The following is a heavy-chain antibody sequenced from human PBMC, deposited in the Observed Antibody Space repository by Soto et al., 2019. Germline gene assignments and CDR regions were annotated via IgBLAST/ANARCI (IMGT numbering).Heavy chain of an antibody. V-gene: IGHV3-74*01. CDR3: VRDSHGDY. CDR1: GFTFSNYW. CDR2: IDNDGPT. Sequence: EVQLVESGGGLVQPGGSLRLSCAGSGFTFSNYWMHWVRQAPGKGLEWVPRIDNDGPTDYADSVRGRFTISRDNAENTLYLQMNSLRPEDTAVYYCVRDSHGDYWGQGTLVTVSS. J-gene: IGHJ4*02.